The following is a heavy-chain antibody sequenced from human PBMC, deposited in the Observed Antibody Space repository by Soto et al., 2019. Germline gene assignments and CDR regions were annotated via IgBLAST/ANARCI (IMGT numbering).Heavy chain of an antibody. CDR3: AREGLHPNYFDY. Sequence: ASVKVSCKASGYTFTSYAMHWVRQAPGQRLEWMGWINAGNGNTKYSQKFQGRVTITRDTSASTAYMELSSLRSEDTAVYYCAREGLHPNYFDYWGQGTMVTVYS. V-gene: IGHV1-3*01. J-gene: IGHJ4*02. CDR1: GYTFTSYA. CDR2: INAGNGNT.